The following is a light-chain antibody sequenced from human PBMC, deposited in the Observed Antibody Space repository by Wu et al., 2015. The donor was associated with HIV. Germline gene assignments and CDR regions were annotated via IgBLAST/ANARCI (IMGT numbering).Light chain of an antibody. Sequence: IQLTQSPSSVSASVGDRVTITCRASQGVSKWLAWYQQKPGKAPKLLIFAASSLRRGVPSRFSGSGSGTDFTLTITSLQPEDFATYFCQQADVFPFTFGPGTKVDAK. J-gene: IGKJ3*01. CDR1: QGVSKW. CDR3: QQADVFPFT. CDR2: AAS. V-gene: IGKV1-12*01.